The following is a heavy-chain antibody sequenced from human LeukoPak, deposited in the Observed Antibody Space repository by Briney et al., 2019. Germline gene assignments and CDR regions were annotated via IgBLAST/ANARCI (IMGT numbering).Heavy chain of an antibody. D-gene: IGHD3-10*01. Sequence: PGRSLRLSCAASGFTFSSYAMHWVRQAPGKGLEWVAVISYDGSNKYYADSVKGRFTISRDNSKNTLYLQMNSLRAEDTAVYYCARDGVMVRGAPTFDPWGQGTLVTVSS. CDR1: GFTFSSYA. J-gene: IGHJ5*02. CDR2: ISYDGSNK. CDR3: ARDGVMVRGAPTFDP. V-gene: IGHV3-30-3*01.